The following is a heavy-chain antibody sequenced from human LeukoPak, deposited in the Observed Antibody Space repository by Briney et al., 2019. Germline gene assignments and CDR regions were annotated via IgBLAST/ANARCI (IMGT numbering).Heavy chain of an antibody. V-gene: IGHV1-2*02. J-gene: IGHJ5*02. Sequence: GASVKVSCKASGYTFTGYYMHWVRQAHGQGLEWMGWINPNSGGTNYAQKFQGRVTMTRDTSISTAYMELSRLRSDDTAVYYCARAGVVVVAGEGRYNWFDPWGQGTLVTVSS. CDR1: GYTFTGYY. CDR3: ARAGVVVVAGEGRYNWFDP. D-gene: IGHD2-15*01. CDR2: INPNSGGT.